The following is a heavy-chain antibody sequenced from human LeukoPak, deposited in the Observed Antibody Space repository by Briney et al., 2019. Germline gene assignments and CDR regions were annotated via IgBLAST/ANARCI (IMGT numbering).Heavy chain of an antibody. J-gene: IGHJ5*02. V-gene: IGHV1-69*04. D-gene: IGHD4-23*01. CDR3: ARTYGGNSRENWFDP. Sequence: GXSVKVSCKASGGTFSSYAISWVRQAPGQGLEWMGRIIPILGIANYAQKFQGRVTITADKSTSTAYMELSSLRSEDTAVYYCARTYGGNSRENWFDPWGQGTLVTVSS. CDR2: IIPILGIA. CDR1: GGTFSSYA.